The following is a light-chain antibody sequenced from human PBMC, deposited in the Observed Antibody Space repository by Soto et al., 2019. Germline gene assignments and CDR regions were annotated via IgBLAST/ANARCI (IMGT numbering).Light chain of an antibody. V-gene: IGKV3-20*01. J-gene: IGKJ1*01. CDR2: GAS. CDR1: QSVRNSY. Sequence: EIVLTQSPGTLSLSPGERATLSCRASQSVRNSYLAWYQQKPGQAPRLLIYGASNRATGIPDRFSGSGSGTDFTLTISRLEPEDFAMYFCQQYSSPPQTFGQGTKVDIK. CDR3: QQYSSPPQT.